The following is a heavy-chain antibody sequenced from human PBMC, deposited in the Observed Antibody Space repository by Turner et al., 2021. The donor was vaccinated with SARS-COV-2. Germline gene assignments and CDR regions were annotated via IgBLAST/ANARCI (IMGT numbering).Heavy chain of an antibody. D-gene: IGHD2-15*01. CDR3: AGTRTQYEKQAFYYGMDV. CDR1: GYNFNNYD. CDR2: MNPKTGNT. J-gene: IGHJ6*02. V-gene: IGHV1-8*01. Sequence: QVQLVQSGAEVKKPGASVKVSCKASGYNFNNYDINWVRQASGQGLEWLGWMNPKTGNTGYAQKFQARVTMTRNTSISAAYLELSSLRSEDTAIYYCAGTRTQYEKQAFYYGMDVWGQGTTVTVSS.